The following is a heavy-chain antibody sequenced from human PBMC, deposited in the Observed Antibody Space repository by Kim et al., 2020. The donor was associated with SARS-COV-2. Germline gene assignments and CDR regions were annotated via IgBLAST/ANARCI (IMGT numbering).Heavy chain of an antibody. J-gene: IGHJ4*02. V-gene: IGHV4-59*01. Sequence: SETLSLTCTVSGGSISSYYWSWIRQPPGKGLEWIGYIYYSGSTNYNPSLKSRVTISVDTSKNQFSLKLSSVTAADTAVYYCARTGGLLQGFDYWGQGTLVTVSS. CDR2: IYYSGST. CDR3: ARTGGLLQGFDY. CDR1: GGSISSYY. D-gene: IGHD2-15*01.